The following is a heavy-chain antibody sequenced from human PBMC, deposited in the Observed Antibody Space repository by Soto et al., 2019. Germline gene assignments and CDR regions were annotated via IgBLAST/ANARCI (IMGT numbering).Heavy chain of an antibody. D-gene: IGHD3-9*01. CDR1: GYTFTGYY. J-gene: IGHJ5*02. CDR2: INPNSGGT. CDR3: ARERDILTGYYSFDP. Sequence: ASVKVSCKASGYTFTGYYMHWVRQAPGQGLEWMGWINPNSGGTNYAQKFQGWVTMTRDTSISTAYMELSRLRSDDTAVYYCARERDILTGYYSFDPWGQGTLVTVSS. V-gene: IGHV1-2*04.